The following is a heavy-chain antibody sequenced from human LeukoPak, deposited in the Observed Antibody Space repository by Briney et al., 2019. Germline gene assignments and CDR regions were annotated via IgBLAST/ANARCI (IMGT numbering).Heavy chain of an antibody. CDR2: IYPGDSDT. CDR3: ARLRGCSSTSCYSYPDY. J-gene: IGHJ4*02. CDR1: GYSFTSYW. Sequence: GESLKISCKGSGYSFTSYWIGWVRQMPGKGLEWMGIIYPGDSDTRYSPSFQGQVTISADKSISTAYLQWSSLKASDTAMYYCARLRGCSSTSCYSYPDYWGQGTLVTVSS. D-gene: IGHD2-2*01. V-gene: IGHV5-51*01.